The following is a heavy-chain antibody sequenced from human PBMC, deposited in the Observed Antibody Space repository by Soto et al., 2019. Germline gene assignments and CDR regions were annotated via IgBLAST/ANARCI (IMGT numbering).Heavy chain of an antibody. CDR3: ATGGDYYGSGSSFNWFDP. J-gene: IGHJ5*02. CDR2: INHSGST. CDR1: GGSFSGYY. Sequence: LSLTCAVYGGSFSGYYWSGIRQPPGKGLEWIGEINHSGSTNYNPSLKSRVTISVDTSKNQFSLKLSSVTAADTAVYYCATGGDYYGSGSSFNWFDPWGPGTLCPVST. D-gene: IGHD3-10*01. V-gene: IGHV4-34*01.